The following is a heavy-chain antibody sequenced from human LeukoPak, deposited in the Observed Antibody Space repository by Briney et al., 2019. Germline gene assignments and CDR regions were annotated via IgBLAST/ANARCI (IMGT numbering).Heavy chain of an antibody. CDR1: SYSFSDYT. CDR2: FNSDTGDT. D-gene: IGHD2-15*01. Sequence: ASVKVSCKTSSYSFSDYTMHWVRQAPGEGLEWLGWFNSDTGDTFSAQRFQGRVTLTWDTARRTAYMEMRNLSVDDTAVFYCVTQSFDFWGQGTLVTVSS. J-gene: IGHJ4*02. V-gene: IGHV1-2*02. CDR3: VTQSFDF.